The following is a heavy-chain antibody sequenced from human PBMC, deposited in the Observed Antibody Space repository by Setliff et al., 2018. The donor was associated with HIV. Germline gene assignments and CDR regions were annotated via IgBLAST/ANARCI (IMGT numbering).Heavy chain of an antibody. J-gene: IGHJ4*02. CDR3: ARRREYYYDSSAYDY. D-gene: IGHD3-22*01. V-gene: IGHV4-31*03. Sequence: TLSLTCTVSGASISSGGYYWSWIRQHPGKGLEWIGYIYYSGTTYYNPSLKSRVTISVDTSKNQFSLKLSSVTAADTAVYYCARRREYYYDSSAYDYWGQGTLVTVSS. CDR2: IYYSGTT. CDR1: GASISSGGYY.